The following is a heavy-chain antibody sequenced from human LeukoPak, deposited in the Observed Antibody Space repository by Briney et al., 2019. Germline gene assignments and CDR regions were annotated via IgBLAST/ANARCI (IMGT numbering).Heavy chain of an antibody. J-gene: IGHJ4*02. CDR3: ARGSSSWYGDY. Sequence: PGRSLRLSCAASGFTFSSYGMHWVRQAPGKGLEWVAVISYDGSNKYYADSVKGRFTISRDNSKNTLYLQMNSLRAEDTAVYYCARGSSSWYGDYWGQGTLVTVSS. V-gene: IGHV3-30*03. CDR2: ISYDGSNK. CDR1: GFTFSSYG. D-gene: IGHD6-13*01.